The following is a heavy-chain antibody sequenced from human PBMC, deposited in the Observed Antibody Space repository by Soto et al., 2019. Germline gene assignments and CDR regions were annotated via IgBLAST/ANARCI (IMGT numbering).Heavy chain of an antibody. Sequence: LRLSCAASGFTLSTCAMNWVRQAPGKGLEWVSGISDSGLSSYYADSVKGRFTISRDNSKNTLHLQMNSLRAEDTAVYYCAKQGNGYNTDYWGQGTLVTVSS. D-gene: IGHD5-12*01. CDR1: GFTLSTCA. CDR2: ISDSGLSS. CDR3: AKQGNGYNTDY. V-gene: IGHV3-23*01. J-gene: IGHJ4*02.